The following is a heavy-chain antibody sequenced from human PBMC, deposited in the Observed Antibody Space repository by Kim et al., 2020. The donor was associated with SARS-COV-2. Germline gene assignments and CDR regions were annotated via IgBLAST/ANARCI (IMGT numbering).Heavy chain of an antibody. V-gene: IGHV3-9*01. J-gene: IGHJ6*03. CDR1: GFTFDDYA. D-gene: IGHD1-1*01. CDR3: AKDMNWNYYYYYMDV. CDR2: ISWNSGSI. Sequence: GGSLRLSCAASGFTFDDYAMHWVRQAPGKGLEWVSGISWNSGSIGYADSVKGRFTISRDNAKNSLYLQMNSLRAEDTALYYCAKDMNWNYYYYYMDVWG.